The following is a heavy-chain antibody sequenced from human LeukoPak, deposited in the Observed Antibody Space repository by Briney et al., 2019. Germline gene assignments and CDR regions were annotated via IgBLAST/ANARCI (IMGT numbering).Heavy chain of an antibody. CDR2: IYYSGTT. V-gene: IGHV4-59*01. CDR3: ARGGYDTSGYQIRHDF. CDR1: GGFISNYY. Sequence: PETLSLTCTVSGGFISNYYWSWLRQPPGKGLEWLGYIYYSGTTKYNPSLNSRVTISVDTSKHQFSLRVTSVTAADTAVYYCARGGYDTSGYQIRHDFWGQGTLVTVSS. J-gene: IGHJ4*02. D-gene: IGHD3-22*01.